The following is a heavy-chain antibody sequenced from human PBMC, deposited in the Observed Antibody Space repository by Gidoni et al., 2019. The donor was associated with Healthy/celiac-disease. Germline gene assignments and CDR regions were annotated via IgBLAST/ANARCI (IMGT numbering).Heavy chain of an antibody. V-gene: IGHV1-3*01. J-gene: IGHJ5*02. Sequence: QVQLVQSGAEVKKPGASVKVSCKASGYTFTSYAMHWVRQAPGQRLEWMGWINAGNGNTKYSQKFQGRVTITRDTSASTAYMELSSLRSEDTAVYYCARDQQQLGRSWFDPWGQGTLVTVSS. D-gene: IGHD6-13*01. CDR1: GYTFTSYA. CDR2: INAGNGNT. CDR3: ARDQQQLGRSWFDP.